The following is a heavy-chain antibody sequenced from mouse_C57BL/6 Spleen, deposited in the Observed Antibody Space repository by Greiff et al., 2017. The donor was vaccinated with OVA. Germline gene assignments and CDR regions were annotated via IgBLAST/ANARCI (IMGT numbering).Heavy chain of an antibody. Sequence: QVHVKQPGAELVKPGASVKLSCKASGYTFTSYWMQWVKQRPGQGLEWIGEIDPSDSYTNYNQKFKGKATLTVDTSSSTAYMQLSSLTSEDSAVYYCAKEGNYDYDGFAYWGQGTLVTVSA. D-gene: IGHD2-4*01. CDR2: IDPSDSYT. J-gene: IGHJ3*01. V-gene: IGHV1-50*01. CDR3: AKEGNYDYDGFAY. CDR1: GYTFTSYW.